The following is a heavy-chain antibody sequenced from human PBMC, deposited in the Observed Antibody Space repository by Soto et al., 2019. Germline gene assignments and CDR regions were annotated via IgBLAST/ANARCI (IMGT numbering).Heavy chain of an antibody. CDR3: ARADDYGDYSRGDAFDI. CDR1: GGSFSGYY. CDR2: INHSGST. V-gene: IGHV4-34*01. Sequence: SDTLSLTCAVYGGSFSGYYWSWIRQPPGKGLEWIGEINHSGSTNYNPSLKSRVTISVDTSKNQFSLKLSSVTAADTAVYYCARADDYGDYSRGDAFDIWGQGTMVTVSS. J-gene: IGHJ3*02. D-gene: IGHD4-17*01.